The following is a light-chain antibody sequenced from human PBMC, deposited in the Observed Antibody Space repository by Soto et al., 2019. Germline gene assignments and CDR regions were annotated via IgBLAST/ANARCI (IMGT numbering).Light chain of an antibody. CDR2: GAS. Sequence: EIVMTQSPATLSVSPGERATLSCRASQSVSTNLAWSNQKPGRAPRLLIYGASTRATGSPARFSGSGSGTEFTLTIRSLQSEDFAVYYCQQYNNWPPYTFGQGTKLEIK. CDR1: QSVSTN. V-gene: IGKV3-15*01. CDR3: QQYNNWPPYT. J-gene: IGKJ2*01.